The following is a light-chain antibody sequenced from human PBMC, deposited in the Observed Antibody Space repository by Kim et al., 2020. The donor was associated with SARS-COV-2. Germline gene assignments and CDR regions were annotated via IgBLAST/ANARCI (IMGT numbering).Light chain of an antibody. CDR2: RNN. CDR3: AAWDDSLSGPV. CDR1: RSNIGSNY. V-gene: IGLV1-47*01. J-gene: IGLJ3*02. Sequence: GQSVTLSCSGRRSNIGSNYVYWYQQLPGTAPKRLIYRNNQRPSGVPDRFSGSKSGTSASLAISGLRSEDEADYYCAAWDDSLSGPVFGGGTQLTVL.